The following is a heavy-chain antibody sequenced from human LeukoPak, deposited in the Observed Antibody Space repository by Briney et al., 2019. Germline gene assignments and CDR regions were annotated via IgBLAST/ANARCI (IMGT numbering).Heavy chain of an antibody. CDR1: GFTFSSYA. D-gene: IGHD3-10*01. V-gene: IGHV3-30-3*01. CDR3: ARTYYYGSGSYDAFDI. CDR2: ISYDGSNK. J-gene: IGHJ3*02. Sequence: GGSLRLSCAASGFTFSSYAMHWVRQAPGKGLEWVAVISYDGSNKYYADSVKGRFTISRDNSKNTLYLQMSSLRAEDTAVYYCARTYYYGSGSYDAFDIWGQGTMVTVSS.